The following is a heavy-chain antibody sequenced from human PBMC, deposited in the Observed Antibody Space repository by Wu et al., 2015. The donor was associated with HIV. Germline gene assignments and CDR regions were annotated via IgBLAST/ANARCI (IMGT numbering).Heavy chain of an antibody. D-gene: IGHD6-13*01. CDR3: ARDPSIAAAGGLWYFDL. CDR2: MNPNSGNT. CDR1: GYTFTSYD. J-gene: IGHJ2*01. Sequence: QVQLVQSGAEVKKPGASVKVSCKASGYTFTSYDINWVRQATGQGLEWMGWMNPNSGNTGYAQKFQGRVTMTRDTSISTAYMELSRLRSDDTAVYYCARDPSIAAAGGLWYFDLWGRGTLVTVSS. V-gene: IGHV1-8*01.